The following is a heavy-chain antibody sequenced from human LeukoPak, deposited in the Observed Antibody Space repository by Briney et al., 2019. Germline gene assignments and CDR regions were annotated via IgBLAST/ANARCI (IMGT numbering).Heavy chain of an antibody. D-gene: IGHD2-15*01. V-gene: IGHV1-18*01. Sequence: ASVKVSCKASGGTFSSYAISWVRQAPGQGLEWMGWISAYNGNTNYAQKLQGRVTMTTDTSTSTAYMELRSLRSDDTAVYHCAREIAELDWFDPWGQGTLVTVSS. CDR1: GGTFSSYA. J-gene: IGHJ5*02. CDR3: AREIAELDWFDP. CDR2: ISAYNGNT.